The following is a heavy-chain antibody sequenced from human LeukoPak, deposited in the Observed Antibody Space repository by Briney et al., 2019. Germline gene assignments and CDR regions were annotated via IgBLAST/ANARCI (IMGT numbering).Heavy chain of an antibody. J-gene: IGHJ4*02. CDR3: ARRGGRFDW. V-gene: IGHV4-4*09. D-gene: IGHD3-10*01. Sequence: SETLFLTCTVSGGSLSGSYLSWIRQPPGKGLEWIGYIYTSGSTNYNPSLKSRVTMSIETSKNQFSLKLSTVPAADTAFYYCARRGGRFDWWGQGTLVTVSS. CDR2: IYTSGST. CDR1: GGSLSGSY.